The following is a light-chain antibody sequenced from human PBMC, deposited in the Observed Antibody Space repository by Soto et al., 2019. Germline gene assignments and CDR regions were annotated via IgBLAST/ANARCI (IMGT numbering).Light chain of an antibody. V-gene: IGKV1-33*01. J-gene: IGKJ2*01. CDR3: QHYYNLPRT. Sequence: DIQMTQSPSSLSASVGDRVTITYQASQDISNYLNWYQQKPGKAPKLLIYDESNLETGVPSRFRGSDSVTDFTSTISSLQTEDIATYYDQHYYNLPRTLGQGTKLEIK. CDR1: QDISNY. CDR2: DES.